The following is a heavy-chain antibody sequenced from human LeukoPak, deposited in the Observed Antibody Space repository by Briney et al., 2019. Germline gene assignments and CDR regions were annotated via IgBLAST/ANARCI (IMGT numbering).Heavy chain of an antibody. CDR2: VYSTGST. CDR3: ARELGFNWFDP. D-gene: IGHD1-26*01. J-gene: IGHJ5*02. Sequence: SETLSLTCTVSGGFISSGSYYWSWIRQPAGKGLEWIGRVYSTGSTNYNPSLKSRVTISIDTSRNQFSLKLSSATAADTAVYYCARELGFNWFDPWGQGTLVTVSS. V-gene: IGHV4-61*02. CDR1: GGFISSGSYY.